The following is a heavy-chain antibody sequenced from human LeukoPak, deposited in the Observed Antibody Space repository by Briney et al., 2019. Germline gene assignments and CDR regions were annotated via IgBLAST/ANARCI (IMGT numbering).Heavy chain of an antibody. CDR3: ARARVVVTAYNWFDP. CDR2: MNPNSGNT. J-gene: IGHJ5*02. D-gene: IGHD2-21*02. CDR1: GYTFTSYD. V-gene: IGHV1-8*01. Sequence: ASVKVSCKASGYTFTSYDINWVRQATGQGLEWMGWMNPNSGNTGYAQKFQGRVTMTRNTSISTAYMELSSLRSEDTAVYYCARARVVVTAYNWFDPWGPGTLVTVSS.